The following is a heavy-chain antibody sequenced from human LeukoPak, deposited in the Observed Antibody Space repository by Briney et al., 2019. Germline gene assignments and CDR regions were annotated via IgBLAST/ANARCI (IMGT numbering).Heavy chain of an antibody. V-gene: IGHV3-23*01. Sequence: GRSLRLSCKASGFNFSTYAMSWVRQAPGKGLEWVSGINADDYRTYYADSVKGRFTISRDNSKNTLYLQMNSLRAEDTAVYYCAKPEGEVVTPYDAFDIWGQGTMVTVSS. CDR3: AKPEGEVVTPYDAFDI. CDR1: GFNFSTYA. D-gene: IGHD2-15*01. CDR2: INADDYRT. J-gene: IGHJ3*02.